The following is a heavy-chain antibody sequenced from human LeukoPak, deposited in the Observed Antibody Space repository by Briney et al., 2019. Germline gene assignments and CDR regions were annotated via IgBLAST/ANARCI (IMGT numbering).Heavy chain of an antibody. Sequence: GGSLRLSCAASGFTFSSYSMNWVRQAPGKGLEWVSSISSSSSYIYYADSVKGRFTISRDNAKNSLYLQMNSLRAEDTAVSYCARDGVVVPGRMYAFEIWGQGTMVTVSS. CDR3: ARDGVVVPGRMYAFEI. V-gene: IGHV3-21*01. CDR1: GFTFSSYS. D-gene: IGHD2-2*01. J-gene: IGHJ3*02. CDR2: ISSSSSYI.